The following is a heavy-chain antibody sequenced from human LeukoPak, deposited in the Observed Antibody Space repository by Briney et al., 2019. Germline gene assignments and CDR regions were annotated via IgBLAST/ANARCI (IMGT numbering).Heavy chain of an antibody. CDR2: IYYTEST. Sequence: SETLSLTCTVSGGXISNNYWSWIRQPPGKGLEWIGYIYYTESTNYNPFLKSRVTISLDPSKNHFSLKLSSVTAADTAVYYCARGSWKFDPWGQGTLVTVSS. D-gene: IGHD1-1*01. CDR1: GGXISNNY. J-gene: IGHJ5*02. V-gene: IGHV4-59*01. CDR3: ARGSWKFDP.